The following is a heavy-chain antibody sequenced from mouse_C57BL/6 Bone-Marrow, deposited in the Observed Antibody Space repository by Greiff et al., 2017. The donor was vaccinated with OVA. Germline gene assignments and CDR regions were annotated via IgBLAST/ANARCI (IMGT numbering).Heavy chain of an antibody. CDR1: GFTFSSYA. J-gene: IGHJ1*03. CDR2: ISDGGSYT. V-gene: IGHV5-4*01. D-gene: IGHD1-1*01. Sequence: EVQLVESGGGLVKPGGSLKLSCAASGFTFSSYAMSWVRQTPEKRLEWVATISDGGSYTYYPDNVKGRFTISRDNAKNNLYLQMSHLKSEDTAMYYCARGRLLLRYFEVWGTGTTVTVSS. CDR3: ARGRLLLRYFEV.